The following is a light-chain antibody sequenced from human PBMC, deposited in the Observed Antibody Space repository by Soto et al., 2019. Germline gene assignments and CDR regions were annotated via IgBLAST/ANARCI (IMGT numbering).Light chain of an antibody. Sequence: QSALTQPASVSGSPGQSITISCTGTSSDVGGYKYVSWYQHHPGKAPKLLIYDVSNRPSGGSNRFSGSKSGNTASLTISGLQAEDEADYYCSSYTSSGSHVVFGEGTKVTVL. J-gene: IGLJ2*01. CDR3: SSYTSSGSHVV. CDR1: SSDVGGYKY. CDR2: DVS. V-gene: IGLV2-14*03.